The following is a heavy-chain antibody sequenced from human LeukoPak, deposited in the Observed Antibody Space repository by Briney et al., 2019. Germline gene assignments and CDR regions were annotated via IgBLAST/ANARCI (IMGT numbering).Heavy chain of an antibody. V-gene: IGHV1-69*05. Sequence: SVKVSCKASGGTFSSYAISWVRQAPGQGLEWMGGIIPIFGTANYAQKFQGRVTITTDESTSTAYMEPSSLRSEDTAVYYCARTLFSGVYYYYYMDVWGKGTTVTVSS. J-gene: IGHJ6*03. CDR2: IIPIFGTA. CDR1: GGTFSSYA. D-gene: IGHD3-3*01. CDR3: ARTLFSGVYYYYYMDV.